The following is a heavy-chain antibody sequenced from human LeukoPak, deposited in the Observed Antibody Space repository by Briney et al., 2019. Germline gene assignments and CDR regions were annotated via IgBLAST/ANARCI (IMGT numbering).Heavy chain of an antibody. Sequence: SETLSLTCPVYGGSFSGYYWSWIRQPPGKGREWIGEINHSGSTNYNPSLKSRVTISVDTSKNQFSLKLSSVTAADTAVYYCARPQGYQLLDFEYWGQGTLVTVSS. CDR1: GGSFSGYY. CDR2: INHSGST. CDR3: ARPQGYQLLDFEY. D-gene: IGHD2-2*01. J-gene: IGHJ4*02. V-gene: IGHV4-34*01.